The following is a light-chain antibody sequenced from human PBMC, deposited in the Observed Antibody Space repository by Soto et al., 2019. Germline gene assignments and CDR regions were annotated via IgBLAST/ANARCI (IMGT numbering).Light chain of an antibody. CDR1: RRGSRY. Sequence: KVFTQSPATLAMSPGERATLSCRASRRGSRYLASYQQNPGPAPRLLIYGASTRATGIPASFSGSGSRTEFTLTISSLQSEDFAVYSCQQYNNWPSWTFGQGTNVDI. CDR3: QQYNNWPSWT. CDR2: GAS. J-gene: IGKJ1*01. V-gene: IGKV3-15*01.